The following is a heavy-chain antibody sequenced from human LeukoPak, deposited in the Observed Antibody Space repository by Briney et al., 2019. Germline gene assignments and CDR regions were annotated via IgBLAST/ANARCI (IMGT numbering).Heavy chain of an antibody. D-gene: IGHD4-17*01. CDR1: GFTFSSYS. V-gene: IGHV4-39*07. CDR3: ARYGEVDY. J-gene: IGHJ4*02. CDR2: IYYSGST. Sequence: PGGSLRLSCAASGFTFSSYSMNWIRQPPGKGLEWIGSIYYSGSTYYNPSLKSRVTISVDTSKNQFSLKLSSVTAADTAVYYCARYGEVDYWGQGTLVTVSS.